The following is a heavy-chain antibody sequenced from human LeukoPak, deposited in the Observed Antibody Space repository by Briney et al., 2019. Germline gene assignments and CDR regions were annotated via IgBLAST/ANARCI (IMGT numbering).Heavy chain of an antibody. CDR2: IRYDGSNK. CDR1: GFTFSSYG. CDR3: AKDVRRAAAAPLDY. Sequence: PGGSLRLSCAASGFTFSSYGMHWVRQAPGKGLEWVAFIRYDGSNKYYADSVKGRFTISRDNSKNTLYLEMNSLRAEDTAVYYCAKDVRRAAAAPLDYWGQGTLVTVSS. D-gene: IGHD6-13*01. V-gene: IGHV3-30*02. J-gene: IGHJ4*02.